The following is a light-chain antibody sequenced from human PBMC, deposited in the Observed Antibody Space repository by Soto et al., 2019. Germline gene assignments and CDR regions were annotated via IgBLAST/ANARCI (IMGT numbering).Light chain of an antibody. Sequence: QSVLTQPASVSGSPGQSITISCTGTSSDVGNYDYVSWYQQYPGKAPKLMIYAVSRRPSGVSNRFSGSKSGNTASLTISGLQAEDEADYYCTSYTPSSTYVFGTGTKFTVL. CDR2: AVS. CDR3: TSYTPSSTYV. J-gene: IGLJ1*01. V-gene: IGLV2-14*03. CDR1: SSDVGNYDY.